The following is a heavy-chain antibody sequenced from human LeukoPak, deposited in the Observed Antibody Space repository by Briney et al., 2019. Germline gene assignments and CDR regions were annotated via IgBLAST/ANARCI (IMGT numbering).Heavy chain of an antibody. CDR1: GYTFTSYA. D-gene: IGHD2-8*01. CDR2: IIPIFGTA. Sequence: ASVKVSCKASGYTFTSYAISWVRQAPGQGLEWMGGIIPIFGTANYAQKFQGRVTITADESTSTAYMELSSLRSEDTAVYYCAPESPRGQYVPWGQGTLVTVSS. J-gene: IGHJ5*02. V-gene: IGHV1-69*13. CDR3: APESPRGQYVP.